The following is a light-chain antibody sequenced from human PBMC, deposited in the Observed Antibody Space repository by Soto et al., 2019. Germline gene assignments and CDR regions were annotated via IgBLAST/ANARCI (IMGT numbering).Light chain of an antibody. CDR3: CSFSSTTTPAI. V-gene: IGLV2-14*03. J-gene: IGLJ2*01. CDR2: DVS. CDR1: SSDIGGYTY. Sequence: QSALTQPASVSGSPGQSITISCTGSSSDIGGYTYVSWYQHHPGKAPKVLISDVSNRPSGVSNRFSGSTSGNTASLTISGLQAEDEADYYCCSFSSTTTPAIFGGGTKVTVL.